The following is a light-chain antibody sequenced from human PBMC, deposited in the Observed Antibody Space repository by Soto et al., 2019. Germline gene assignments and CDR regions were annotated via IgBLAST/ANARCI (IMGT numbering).Light chain of an antibody. CDR1: KLGDKY. V-gene: IGLV3-1*01. Sequence: SYELTQPPSVSVSPGQTASITCSGDKLGDKYACWYQQKPGQSPVLVIYQDSKRPSGIPERFSGSNSGNTATLTISGTQAMDEGDYYCQAWDSSNYVFGTGTKLTVL. CDR2: QDS. J-gene: IGLJ1*01. CDR3: QAWDSSNYV.